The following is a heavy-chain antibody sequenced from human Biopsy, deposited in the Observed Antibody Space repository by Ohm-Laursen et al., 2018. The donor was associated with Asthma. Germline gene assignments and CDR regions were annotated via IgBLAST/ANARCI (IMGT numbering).Heavy chain of an antibody. Sequence: SLRLSCTASGFTFRSYAMHWVRQAPGKGLEWVAVGGSYYDGGLKYYADSVNGRFTVSRDDSKNTLYLQTNSLRPDDTAAYYCARDVMEWYLPAFDFWGQGTLVTVSS. CDR1: GFTFRSYA. CDR2: GGSYYDGGLK. CDR3: ARDVMEWYLPAFDF. J-gene: IGHJ4*02. V-gene: IGHV3-30-3*01. D-gene: IGHD3-3*01.